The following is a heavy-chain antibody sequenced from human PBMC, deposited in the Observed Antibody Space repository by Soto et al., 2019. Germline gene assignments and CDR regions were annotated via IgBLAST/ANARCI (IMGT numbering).Heavy chain of an antibody. CDR2: INTYNGNT. CDR3: ARGSSPVDFDY. CDR1: GYTFTNYG. Sequence: QVQLVQSGAEVKKPGASVQVSGKASGYTFTNYGINWVRQAPGQGLEWMGWINTYNGNTNFAQRLQGRVTMTTEASTSTAYMELRSLRSDDTAVYYCARGSSPVDFDYWGQGTLVTVSS. V-gene: IGHV1-18*01. D-gene: IGHD6-13*01. J-gene: IGHJ4*02.